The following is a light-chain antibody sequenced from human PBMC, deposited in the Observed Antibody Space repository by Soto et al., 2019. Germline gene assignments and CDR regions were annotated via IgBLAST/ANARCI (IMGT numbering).Light chain of an antibody. J-gene: IGLJ1*01. V-gene: IGLV1-47*02. Sequence: QSVLTQPPSASGTPGQRVTISCSGSSSNIGSNYVYWYQQLPGTAPKLLIYSNNQRPSGVPDRFSGSKSGNTASLTIYGLQAEDEADYYCCSYAGSYTHVFGTGTKLTVL. CDR3: CSYAGSYTHV. CDR2: SNN. CDR1: SSNIGSNY.